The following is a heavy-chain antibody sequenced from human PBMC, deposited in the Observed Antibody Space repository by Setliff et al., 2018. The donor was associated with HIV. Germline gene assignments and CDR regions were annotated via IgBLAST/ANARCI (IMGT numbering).Heavy chain of an antibody. CDR2: IYYSGST. CDR1: GYSISSSHW. V-gene: IGHV4-28*06. CDR3: AKTVVGDSYALPNDGFDT. D-gene: IGHD3-16*01. J-gene: IGHJ3*02. Sequence: SETLSLTCAVSGYSISSSHWWGWIRQPPGKGLEWIGYIYYSGSTNYNPSLKSRATMSVDTSNNRFSLKLSSVTALDTAVYYCAKTVVGDSYALPNDGFDTWGQGTMVTVSS.